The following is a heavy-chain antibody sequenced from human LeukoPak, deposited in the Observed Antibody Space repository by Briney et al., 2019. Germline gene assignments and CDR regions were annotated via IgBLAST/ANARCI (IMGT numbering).Heavy chain of an antibody. V-gene: IGHV4-34*01. D-gene: IGHD4-11*01. CDR1: GGSFSGYY. CDR2: INHSGST. Sequence: PSETLSLTCAVYGGSFSGYYWSWIRQPPGKGLEWIGEINHSGSTNYNPSLKSRVTISVDTSKNQFSLKLSSVTAADTAVYYCARRRLQIFFDYWAREPWSPSPQ. J-gene: IGHJ4*02. CDR3: ARRRLQIFFDY.